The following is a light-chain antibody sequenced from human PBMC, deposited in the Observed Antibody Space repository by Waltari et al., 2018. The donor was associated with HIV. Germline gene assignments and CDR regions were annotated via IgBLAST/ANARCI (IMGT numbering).Light chain of an antibody. CDR2: EVS. CDR1: SSDVGGYKY. Sequence: QSALTQPPSASGSPGQSVTISCTGTSSDVGGYKYVYWYQQHPGKAPKRMIYEVSKRPSGVPDRFSGSKSGNTASLTVSGLQAEDEADYYCSSYAGSNNLVFGTGTKVTVL. J-gene: IGLJ1*01. CDR3: SSYAGSNNLV. V-gene: IGLV2-8*01.